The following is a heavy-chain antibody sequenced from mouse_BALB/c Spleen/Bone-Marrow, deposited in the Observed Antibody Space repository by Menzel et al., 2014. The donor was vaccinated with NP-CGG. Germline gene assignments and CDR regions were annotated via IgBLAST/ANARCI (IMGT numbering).Heavy chain of an antibody. CDR1: GYTFTDYN. V-gene: IGHV1-18*01. J-gene: IGHJ2*01. CDR3: ARGGNFDY. Sequence: VQLQQSGPELVKPGASVKIPCKASGYTFTDYNVDWVRQSHGKSLEWIGNINPNNGGTIYNQKFKGKATLTVDKSSSTAYMELRSLTSEDTAVYYCARGGNFDYWGQGTTLTVSS. D-gene: IGHD1-1*02. CDR2: INPNNGGT.